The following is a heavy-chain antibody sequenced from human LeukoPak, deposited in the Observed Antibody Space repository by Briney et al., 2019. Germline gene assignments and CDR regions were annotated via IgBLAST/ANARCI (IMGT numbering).Heavy chain of an antibody. Sequence: PGGSLRLSCAASGFTFSSYSMNWVRQAPGKGLEWVSYISSSSSTIYYADSVKGRFTISRDNAKNSLYLQMNSLRAEDTAVYYCARAYSSYPDYYYYYMDVWGKGTTVTVSS. V-gene: IGHV3-48*01. CDR2: ISSSSSTI. CDR3: ARAYSSYPDYYYYYMDV. CDR1: GFTFSSYS. J-gene: IGHJ6*03. D-gene: IGHD6-6*01.